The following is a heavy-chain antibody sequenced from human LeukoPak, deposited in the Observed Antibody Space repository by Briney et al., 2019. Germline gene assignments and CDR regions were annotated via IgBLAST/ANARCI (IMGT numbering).Heavy chain of an antibody. J-gene: IGHJ4*02. Sequence: SVKVSCKASGGTFSSYAISWVRQAPGQGLEWMGRIIPILGIANYAQKFQGRVTITADKSTSTAYMELSSLRSEDTAVCYCARASSRQLVDYWGQGTLVTVSS. V-gene: IGHV1-69*04. CDR2: IIPILGIA. CDR1: GGTFSSYA. CDR3: ARASSRQLVDY. D-gene: IGHD6-6*01.